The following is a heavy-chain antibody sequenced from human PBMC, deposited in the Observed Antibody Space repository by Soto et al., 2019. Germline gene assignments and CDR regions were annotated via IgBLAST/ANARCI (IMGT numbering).Heavy chain of an antibody. D-gene: IGHD3-10*01. CDR3: ARYFMVPVDFFDY. J-gene: IGHJ4*02. CDR1: NGSLSSNY. V-gene: IGHV4-59*01. Sequence: SETLSLTCTVSNGSLSSNYWSWIRQSPGKGLEWIGNIYYSGSTNYNPSLKSRVTMSVDTSKNQFTLKLSSVTAADTGVYFCARYFMVPVDFFDYWGQGTLVTVSS. CDR2: IYYSGST.